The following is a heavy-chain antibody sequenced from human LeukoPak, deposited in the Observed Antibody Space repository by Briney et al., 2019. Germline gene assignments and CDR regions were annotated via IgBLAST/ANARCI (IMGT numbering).Heavy chain of an antibody. CDR1: GFTFSSYV. CDR2: ISSNGGST. V-gene: IGHV3-64*04. D-gene: IGHD1-26*01. J-gene: IGHJ6*02. Sequence: GGSLRLSCSASGFTFSSYVMHWVRQAPGKGLEYVSAISSNGGSTYYADSVKGRFTISRDNSKNTLSLQMNSLRPDDTAVYYCTKMRSAGFYYYGMDVWGQGTTVTASS. CDR3: TKMRSAGFYYYGMDV.